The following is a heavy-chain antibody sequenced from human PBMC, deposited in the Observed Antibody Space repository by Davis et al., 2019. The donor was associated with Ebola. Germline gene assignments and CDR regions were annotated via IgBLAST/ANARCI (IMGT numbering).Heavy chain of an antibody. J-gene: IGHJ5*02. D-gene: IGHD1/OR15-1a*01. CDR2: TYYNSKWYN. CDR3: ARYTWNNRVFDP. Sequence: HSQTLSLTCDISGDSVSSNSGAWNWIRQSPSRGLEWLGRTYYNSKWYNDYAESVKSRITINPDTSKNQFSLQLNSVTPEDTAVYYCARYTWNNRVFDPWGQGTLVTVSS. CDR1: GDSVSSNSGA. V-gene: IGHV6-1*01.